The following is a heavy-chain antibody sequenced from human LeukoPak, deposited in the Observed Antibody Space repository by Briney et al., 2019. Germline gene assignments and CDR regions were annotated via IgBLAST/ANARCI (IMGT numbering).Heavy chain of an antibody. CDR2: IIPIFGTA. D-gene: IGHD5-18*01. V-gene: IGHV1-69*13. Sequence: GASVKVSCKASGYTFTSYAMNWVRQAPGQGLEWMGGIIPIFGTANYAQKFQGRVTITADESTSTAYMELSSLRSEDTAVYYCARDGGRIQGTKYYYYYYYMDVWGKGTTVTISS. CDR1: GYTFTSYA. J-gene: IGHJ6*03. CDR3: ARDGGRIQGTKYYYYYYYMDV.